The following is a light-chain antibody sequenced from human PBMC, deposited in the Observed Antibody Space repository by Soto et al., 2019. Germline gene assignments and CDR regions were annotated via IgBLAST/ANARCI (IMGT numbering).Light chain of an antibody. J-gene: IGKJ1*01. Sequence: EIVMTQSPATLSVSPGERATLSCRASQSVSSNLAWYQQKPGQAPRLLIYGASTRATGIPARFSGSGSGTEFTLTISSLQSEDFAVYYCQQRSNWPRTLGQGTKVDIK. CDR2: GAS. V-gene: IGKV3D-15*01. CDR3: QQRSNWPRT. CDR1: QSVSSN.